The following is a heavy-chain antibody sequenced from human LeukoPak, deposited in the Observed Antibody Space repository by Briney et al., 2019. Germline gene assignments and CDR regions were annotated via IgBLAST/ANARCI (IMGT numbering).Heavy chain of an antibody. CDR1: GVSFSGYY. J-gene: IGHJ4*02. CDR3: ARIRCGHTNGICYNY. D-gene: IGHD2-8*01. V-gene: IGHV4-34*01. CDR2: INRSGGT. Sequence: PSETLSLTCAVYGVSFSGYYWSWIRQPPGKGLEWIGEINRSGGTKYNPSLKSRVTISIDTPENQFSLKLSSVTAADTAVYYCARIRCGHTNGICYNYWGQGTLVTVSS.